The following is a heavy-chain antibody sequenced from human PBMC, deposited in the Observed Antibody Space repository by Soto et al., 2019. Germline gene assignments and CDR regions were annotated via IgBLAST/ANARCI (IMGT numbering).Heavy chain of an antibody. D-gene: IGHD3-22*01. CDR3: ARVSGPHYYDSSGYYYTPTPKYYFAY. CDR2: IYSGGNT. V-gene: IGHV3-53*01. Sequence: GGSLRLSCAASGFTVSSNYISWFRQAPGKGLEWVSVIYSGGNTYYADSVKGRFTISRDNSKNTLYLQMNSLIAEDRSVYYCARVSGPHYYDSSGYYYTPTPKYYFAYWGQGTLVTVS. CDR1: GFTVSSNY. J-gene: IGHJ4*02.